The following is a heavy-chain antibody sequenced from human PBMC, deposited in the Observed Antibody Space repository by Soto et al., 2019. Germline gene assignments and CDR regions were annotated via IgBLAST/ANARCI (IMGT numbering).Heavy chain of an antibody. CDR2: IYYSGST. J-gene: IGHJ6*02. D-gene: IGHD3-22*01. Sequence: SETLSLTCTVSGGSVSSGSYYWSWIRQPPGKGLEWIGYIYYSGSTNYNPSLKSRVTISVDTSKNQFSLKPSSVTAADTAVYYCARALNYYDSSGYYYDGGKNYYYGMDVCGQGTTLTVSS. CDR3: ARALNYYDSSGYYYDGGKNYYYGMDV. CDR1: GGSVSSGSYY. V-gene: IGHV4-61*01.